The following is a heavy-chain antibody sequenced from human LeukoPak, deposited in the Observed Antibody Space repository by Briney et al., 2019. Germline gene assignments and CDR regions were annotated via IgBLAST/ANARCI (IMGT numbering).Heavy chain of an antibody. CDR1: GYTLTELS. J-gene: IGHJ6*02. Sequence: ASVKVSCKVSGYTLTELSMHWVRQAPGKGLEWMGGFDPEGGETIYAQKFQGRVTMTGDTSTDTAYMELSSLRSEDTAVYYCATLSTYYYYGMDVWGQGTTVTVSS. CDR2: FDPEGGET. V-gene: IGHV1-24*01. D-gene: IGHD3-9*01. CDR3: ATLSTYYYYGMDV.